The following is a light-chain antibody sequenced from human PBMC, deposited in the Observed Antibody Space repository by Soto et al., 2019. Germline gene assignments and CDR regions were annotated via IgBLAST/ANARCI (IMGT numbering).Light chain of an antibody. CDR1: QSVGST. J-gene: IGKJ1*01. Sequence: EIVMTQSPATLSVSPGERATLSCRASQSVGSTLAWYQQKVGQAPRLLIYDASARATGIPARFSGSGSGTEFTLTISSLQSEDFAVYYCQQYNDWPATFGQGTKVEIK. V-gene: IGKV3-15*01. CDR3: QQYNDWPAT. CDR2: DAS.